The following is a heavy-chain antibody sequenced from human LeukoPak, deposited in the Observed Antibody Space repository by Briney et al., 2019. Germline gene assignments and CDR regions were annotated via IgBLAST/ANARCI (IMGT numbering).Heavy chain of an antibody. V-gene: IGHV3-23*01. CDR1: GFTFSGYA. CDR2: ISGSGDGT. CDR3: AKAGVLTLVRGVIVDY. D-gene: IGHD3-10*01. Sequence: PGGSLRLSCAASGFTFSGYAMSWVRQAPGQGLEWVSAISGSGDGTYYADSVKGRFTISRDNSKNTLFLQMNSLRAEDTAVYYCAKAGVLTLVRGVIVDYWGQGTLVTVSS. J-gene: IGHJ4*02.